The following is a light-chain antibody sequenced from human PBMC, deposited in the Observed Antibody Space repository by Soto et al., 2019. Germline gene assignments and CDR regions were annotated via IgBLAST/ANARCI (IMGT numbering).Light chain of an antibody. J-gene: IGLJ1*01. Sequence: QSVLTQPRSVSGSPGQSVTISCTGTNSDVGGYNFVSWYQQLPGKAPKLMIYEVSNRPSGVSNRFSGSKSGNTASLTISGLQAEDEADYYCSSYTSSITRVFGTGTKLTVL. CDR2: EVS. CDR1: NSDVGGYNF. CDR3: SSYTSSITRV. V-gene: IGLV2-14*01.